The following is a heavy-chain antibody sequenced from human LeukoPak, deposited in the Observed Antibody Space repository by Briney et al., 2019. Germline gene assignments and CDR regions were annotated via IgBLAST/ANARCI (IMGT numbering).Heavy chain of an antibody. CDR1: GGTFISYA. J-gene: IGHJ6*02. CDR3: ANARYDFWSGYPRYYYYYGMDV. D-gene: IGHD3-3*01. CDR2: IIPIFGTA. Sequence: GASVKVSCKASGGTFISYAISWVRQAPGQGLEWMGGIIPIFGTANYAQKFQGRVTITADESTSTAYMELSSLRSEDTAVYYRANARYDFWSGYPRYYYYYGMDVWGQGTTVTVSS. V-gene: IGHV1-69*13.